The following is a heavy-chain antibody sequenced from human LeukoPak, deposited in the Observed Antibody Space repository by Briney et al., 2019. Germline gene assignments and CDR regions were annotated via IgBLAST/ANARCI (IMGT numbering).Heavy chain of an antibody. V-gene: IGHV4-34*01. J-gene: IGHJ4*02. CDR2: INHSRST. Sequence: SETLSLTCAVYGGSFSGYYWSWIRQPPGKGLEWIGEINHSRSTNYNPSLKSRATISVDTSKNQFSLKLSSVTAADTAVYYCARGRANYDILTGYYHFDYWGQGTLVTVSS. CDR1: GGSFSGYY. D-gene: IGHD3-9*01. CDR3: ARGRANYDILTGYYHFDY.